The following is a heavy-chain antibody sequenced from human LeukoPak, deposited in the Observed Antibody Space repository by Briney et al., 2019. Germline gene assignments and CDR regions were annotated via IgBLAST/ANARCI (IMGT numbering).Heavy chain of an antibody. D-gene: IGHD3-10*01. V-gene: IGHV3-9*01. CDR2: ISWNSGSI. CDR3: AREYYYGSGTHSDWFDP. J-gene: IGHJ5*02. CDR1: GFTFDDYA. Sequence: GGSLRLSCAASGFTFDDYAMHWVRQAPGKGLEWVSGISWNSGSIGYAVSVKGRFTLSRDNAKNSLYLQMNSLRAEDTALYYCAREYYYGSGTHSDWFDPWGQGTLVTVSS.